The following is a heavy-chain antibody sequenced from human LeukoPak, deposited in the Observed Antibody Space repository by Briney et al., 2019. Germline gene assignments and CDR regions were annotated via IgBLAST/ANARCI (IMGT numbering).Heavy chain of an antibody. CDR3: ARRDGYNNKYFDY. CDR1: GYSFTNYC. V-gene: IGHV5-51*01. D-gene: IGHD5-24*01. Sequence: GESLKISCQASGYSFTNYCIAWVRQVPGKGLEWMGIIYPGDFDTRYSPSFQGQVTIAADKSINTAYLQWSSLKASDTAMYYCARRDGYNNKYFDYWGQGTLVTVSS. CDR2: IYPGDFDT. J-gene: IGHJ4*02.